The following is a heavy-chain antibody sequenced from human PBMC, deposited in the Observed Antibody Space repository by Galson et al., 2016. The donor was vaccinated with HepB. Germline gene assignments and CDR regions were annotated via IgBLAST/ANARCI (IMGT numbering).Heavy chain of an antibody. J-gene: IGHJ4*02. D-gene: IGHD7-27*01. CDR1: GFTLSTYS. CDR3: ARDLTGADY. Sequence: SLRLSCAASGFTLSTYSMNWVRQAPGKGLEWVSFISDSTTTIYYAEFVKGRFTISRDSARNSLYLQMNSLRDEDTAIYYCARDLTGADYWGQGTLVTVSS. V-gene: IGHV3-48*02. CDR2: ISDSTTTI.